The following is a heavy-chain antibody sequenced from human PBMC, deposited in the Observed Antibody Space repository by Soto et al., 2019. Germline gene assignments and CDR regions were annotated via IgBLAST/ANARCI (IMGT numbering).Heavy chain of an antibody. CDR2: IYYSGST. CDR1: GGSISSYY. Sequence: SETLSLTCTVSGGSISSYYWSWIRQPPGKGLEWIGYIYYSGSTNYNPSLKSRVTISVDTSKNQFSLKLSSVTAADTAVYYCARALGYCSSTSCFFSLLYMDVWGKGTTVTVSS. V-gene: IGHV4-59*01. CDR3: ARALGYCSSTSCFFSLLYMDV. J-gene: IGHJ6*03. D-gene: IGHD2-2*01.